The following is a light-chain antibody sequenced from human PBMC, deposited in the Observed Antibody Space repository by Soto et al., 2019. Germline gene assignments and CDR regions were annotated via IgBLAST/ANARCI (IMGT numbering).Light chain of an antibody. CDR1: QSVSSSY. V-gene: IGKV3-20*01. CDR2: GAS. CDR3: QQYGSSLYT. Sequence: EIVLTQSPGTLSLSPGERATLSCRASQSVSSSYFAWYQRKPGQAPRLLIYGASSRATGIPDRFSGSGSGTDFTLTNSRLEPEDFAVYYCQQYGSSLYTFGQGTKLEIK. J-gene: IGKJ2*01.